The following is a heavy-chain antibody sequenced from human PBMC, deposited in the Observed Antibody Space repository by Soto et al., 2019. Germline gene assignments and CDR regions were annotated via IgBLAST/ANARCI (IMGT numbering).Heavy chain of an antibody. CDR3: ARGGQWDFLSDY. V-gene: IGHV1-18*01. J-gene: IGHJ4*02. D-gene: IGHD1-26*01. CDR2: ISAYNGNT. CDR1: GYSFTRYD. Sequence: QVQLVQSGAEVKKPGASVKVSCKASGYSFTRYDINWVRQAPGQGLEWMGWISAYNGNTHYEEKLQGRVTLTTDTATSTAYMELRSVRSADTAVYFCARGGQWDFLSDYWGQGTLVTVSS.